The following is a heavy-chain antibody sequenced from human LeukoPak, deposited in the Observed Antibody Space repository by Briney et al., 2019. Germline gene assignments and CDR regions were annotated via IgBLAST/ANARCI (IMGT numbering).Heavy chain of an antibody. V-gene: IGHV1-18*01. CDR1: GYTFTSYG. CDR2: ISAYNGNT. D-gene: IGHD1-26*01. J-gene: IGHJ4*02. Sequence: ASVKVSCKASGYTFTSYGISWVRQAPGQGLEWMEWISAYNGNTNYAQKLQGRVTMTTDTSTSTAYMELRSLRSDDTAVYYCARDKWDSGSHGFDYWGQGTLVTVSS. CDR3: ARDKWDSGSHGFDY.